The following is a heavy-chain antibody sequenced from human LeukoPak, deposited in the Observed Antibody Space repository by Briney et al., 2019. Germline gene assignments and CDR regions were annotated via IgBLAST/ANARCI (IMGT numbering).Heavy chain of an antibody. D-gene: IGHD4-17*01. V-gene: IGHV4-59*11. J-gene: IGHJ5*02. CDR2: IYYSGST. Sequence: SETLSLTCTVSGGSISSHYWSWIRQPPGKGLEWIGYIYYSGSTNYNPSPKSRVTISVDTSKNQFSLKLSSVTAADTAVYYCTRASPYDYGVSNWFDPWGQGTLVTVSS. CDR3: TRASPYDYGVSNWFDP. CDR1: GGSISSHY.